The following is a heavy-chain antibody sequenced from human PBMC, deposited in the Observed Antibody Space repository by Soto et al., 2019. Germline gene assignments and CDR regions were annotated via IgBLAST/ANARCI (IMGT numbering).Heavy chain of an antibody. J-gene: IGHJ5*02. CDR3: ARLDPIALAGTDGWFDP. V-gene: IGHV4-39*01. CDR2: IYYSGST. Sequence: QLQLQESGPGLVKPSETLSLTCTVSGGSISSSSYYWGWIRQPPGKGLEWIGSIYYSGSTYYNPFLKSRVTISVDTSKTQCSLKLSSVTAADTAVYYCARLDPIALAGTDGWFDPWGQGTLVTVSS. D-gene: IGHD6-19*01. CDR1: GGSISSSSYY.